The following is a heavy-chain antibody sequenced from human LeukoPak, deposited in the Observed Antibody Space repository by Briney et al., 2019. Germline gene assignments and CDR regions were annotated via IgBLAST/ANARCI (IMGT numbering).Heavy chain of an antibody. CDR2: IYYSGST. J-gene: IGHJ3*02. D-gene: IGHD3-22*01. CDR1: GGSISSYY. CDR3: ARESSSGYFYAFDI. V-gene: IGHV4-59*01. Sequence: SETLSLPCTVSGGSISSYYWSWIRRPPGKGLEWIGYIYYSGSTNYNPSLKSRVTISVDTSKNQFSLKLSSVTAADTAVYYCARESSSGYFYAFDIWGQGTMVTVSS.